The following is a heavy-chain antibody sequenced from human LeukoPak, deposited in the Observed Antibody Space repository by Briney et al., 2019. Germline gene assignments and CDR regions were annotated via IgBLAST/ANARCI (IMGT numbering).Heavy chain of an antibody. CDR2: ISAYNGNT. Sequence: ASVTVSCKASGYTFNSYGISWVRQAPGQGLGWVGWISAYNGNTNDAQNLQGRVTMTTDTPTSTAYMELRSLRSDDTAVYYCARDPRRWYSSGWSLFDYWGQGTLVTVSS. CDR3: ARDPRRWYSSGWSLFDY. CDR1: GYTFNSYG. V-gene: IGHV1-18*01. D-gene: IGHD6-19*01. J-gene: IGHJ4*02.